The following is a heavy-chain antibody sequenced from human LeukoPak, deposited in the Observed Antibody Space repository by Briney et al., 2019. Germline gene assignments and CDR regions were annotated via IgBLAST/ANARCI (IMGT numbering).Heavy chain of an antibody. CDR3: AKSHSSSSYFYYGMDV. Sequence: PGGSLRLSCTASGFTLSSYAMSWVRQAPGEGLEWVSAISGSGGSTYYTDSVKGRFTISRDNSKNTLYLQMNSLRAEDTAVYYCAKSHSSSSYFYYGMDVWGQGTTVTVSS. CDR2: ISGSGGST. CDR1: GFTLSSYA. V-gene: IGHV3-23*01. D-gene: IGHD6-13*01. J-gene: IGHJ6*02.